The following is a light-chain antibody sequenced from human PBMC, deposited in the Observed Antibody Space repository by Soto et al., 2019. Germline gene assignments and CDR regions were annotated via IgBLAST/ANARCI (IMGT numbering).Light chain of an antibody. Sequence: IQMTQSPSSLSASVGDRVTITCLASQRITTYLNWYQQKAGEAPKLLISTSGTLQRGVPSRFSGSGSGTDFTHTITALRPEDFAAYFRQQPYSTPYTFGQGTKLESK. V-gene: IGKV1-39*01. CDR2: TSG. CDR1: QRITTY. CDR3: QQPYSTPYT. J-gene: IGKJ2*01.